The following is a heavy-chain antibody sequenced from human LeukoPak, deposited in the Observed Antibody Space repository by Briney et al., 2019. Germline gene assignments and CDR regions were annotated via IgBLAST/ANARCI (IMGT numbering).Heavy chain of an antibody. J-gene: IGHJ5*02. D-gene: IGHD3-10*01. CDR2: FNTNTGNP. V-gene: IGHV7-4-1*01. Sequence: GASVKVSCKASGYTFTSYAMNWGRQAPGQGLEWMGWFNTNTGNPMYAQCFTGRFVFSLDTFVSSAFLWMRCLKAEYPAGLCVARDSAYYSGNGNWFDPSGQGTLVTVSS. CDR1: GYTFTSYA. CDR3: ARDSAYYSGNGNWFDP.